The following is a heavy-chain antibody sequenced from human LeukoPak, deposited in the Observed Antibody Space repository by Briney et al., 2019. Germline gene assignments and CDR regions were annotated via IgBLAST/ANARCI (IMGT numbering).Heavy chain of an antibody. CDR2: IVVGSGNT. D-gene: IGHD3-9*01. CDR1: GFTFTSSA. J-gene: IGHJ4*02. CDR3: AAAYDILSGYHRYYFDY. Sequence: GASVKVSCKASGFTFTSSAVQWVRQARGQRPEWIGWIVVGSGNTNYAQKFQERVTITRDMSTSTAYMELSSLRSEDTAVYYCAAAYDILSGYHRYYFDYWGQGTLVTVSS. V-gene: IGHV1-58*01.